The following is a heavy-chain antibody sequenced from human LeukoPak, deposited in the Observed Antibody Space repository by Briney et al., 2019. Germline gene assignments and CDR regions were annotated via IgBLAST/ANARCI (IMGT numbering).Heavy chain of an antibody. CDR2: ISGSGGST. CDR1: GFTFSSCA. V-gene: IGHV3-23*01. CDR3: AKGSTVVTNRQGYFDY. J-gene: IGHJ4*02. D-gene: IGHD4-23*01. Sequence: GGSLRLSCAASGFTFSSCAMSWVRQAPGKGLEWVSAISGSGGSTYYADSVKGRFTISRDNSKNTLYLQMNSLRAEDTAVYYCAKGSTVVTNRQGYFDYWGQGTLVTVSS.